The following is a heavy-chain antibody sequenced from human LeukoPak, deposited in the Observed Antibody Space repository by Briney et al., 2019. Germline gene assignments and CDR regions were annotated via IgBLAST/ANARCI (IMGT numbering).Heavy chain of an antibody. J-gene: IGHJ4*02. CDR1: GFTFSSYA. Sequence: GGSLRLSGAASGFTFSSYAMHWDRQAPGKGLEWVAVISYDGSNKYYADSVKGRFTISRDNSKNTLYLQMNSLRAEDTAVYYYARDQGGYFDYWGQGTLVTVSS. D-gene: IGHD3-16*01. V-gene: IGHV3-30*04. CDR2: ISYDGSNK. CDR3: ARDQGGYFDY.